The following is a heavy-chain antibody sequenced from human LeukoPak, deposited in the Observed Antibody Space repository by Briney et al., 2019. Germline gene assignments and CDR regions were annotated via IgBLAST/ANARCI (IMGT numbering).Heavy chain of an antibody. CDR3: ASLVVTAIRLWSYFDY. CDR1: GGSFSGYY. J-gene: IGHJ4*02. Sequence: SETLSLTCAVYGGSFSGYYWNWIRQPPGKGLEWIGEINNSGSTNYNPSLKSRVTMSVDTSKNQFSLKLSSVTAADTAVYHCASLVVTAIRLWSYFDYWGQGTLVTVSS. D-gene: IGHD2-21*02. V-gene: IGHV4-34*01. CDR2: INNSGST.